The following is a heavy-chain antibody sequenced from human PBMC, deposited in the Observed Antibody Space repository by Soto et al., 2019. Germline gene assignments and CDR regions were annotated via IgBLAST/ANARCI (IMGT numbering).Heavy chain of an antibody. CDR1: GYTFTSYA. CDR2: INAGNGNT. CDR3: ARAKYYDFWSGSNGMDV. V-gene: IGHV1-3*01. J-gene: IGHJ6*02. D-gene: IGHD3-3*01. Sequence: GASVKVSCKASGYTFTSYAMHWVRQAPGQRLEWMGWINAGNGNTKYSQKFQGRVTITRDTSASTAYMELSSLRSEDTAVYYCARAKYYDFWSGSNGMDVWGQGTTVTVSS.